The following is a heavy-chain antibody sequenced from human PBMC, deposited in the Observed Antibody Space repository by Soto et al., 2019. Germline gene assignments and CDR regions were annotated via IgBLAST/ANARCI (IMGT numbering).Heavy chain of an antibody. CDR2: ILPTIGTT. Sequence: QVQLVQSGAEVKKPGSSVKVSCKASGDTFTIFAISWVRQAPGQGLEWMGGILPTIGTTNYAQRFQGRITITGDEATGTAYMELSSLKSEDTAVYYCARDLGSGYDPGDYWGQGTLVTVSS. J-gene: IGHJ4*02. D-gene: IGHD5-12*01. CDR3: ARDLGSGYDPGDY. CDR1: GDTFTIFA. V-gene: IGHV1-69*12.